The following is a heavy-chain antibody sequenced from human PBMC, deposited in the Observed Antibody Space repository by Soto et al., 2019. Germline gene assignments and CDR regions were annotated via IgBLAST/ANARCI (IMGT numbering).Heavy chain of an antibody. Sequence: KPSETLSLTCAVYGGSFSGYYWSWIRQPPGKGLEWIGEINHSGSTNYNPSLKSRVTISVDTSKNQFSLKLSSVTAADTAVYYCARGEGGTMVRGVIVGMDVWGQGTTVTVPS. V-gene: IGHV4-34*01. D-gene: IGHD3-10*01. J-gene: IGHJ6*02. CDR2: INHSGST. CDR1: GGSFSGYY. CDR3: ARGEGGTMVRGVIVGMDV.